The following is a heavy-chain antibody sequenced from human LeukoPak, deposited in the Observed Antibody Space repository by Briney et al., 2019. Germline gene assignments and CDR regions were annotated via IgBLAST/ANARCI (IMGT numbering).Heavy chain of an antibody. V-gene: IGHV3-7*01. J-gene: IGHJ5*02. CDR3: VRGLSAISS. D-gene: IGHD2-21*02. CDR1: GFTLSDHW. Sequence: GGSLSLSCVASGFTLSDHWMSWVRQAPGKGLVWVATISQDGSQKYYVDSVKGRFTLSRDNAKNSLYLEMISLRAEDTAFYYCVRGLSAISSWGQGTLVTVCS. CDR2: ISQDGSQK.